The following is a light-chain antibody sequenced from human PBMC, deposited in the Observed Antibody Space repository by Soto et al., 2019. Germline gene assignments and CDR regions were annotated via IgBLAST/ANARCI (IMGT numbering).Light chain of an antibody. J-gene: IGKJ3*01. V-gene: IGKV3-20*01. Sequence: EIVLTQSPGTLSLSPGERATLSCRASQALGNNYLAWYQQKPGQAPNLLIYGASSRATGIADRFSGSGSGTDFTLTISRLEPEDFAVYYCQQYGSSPFTFGPGTKVDIK. CDR2: GAS. CDR3: QQYGSSPFT. CDR1: QALGNNY.